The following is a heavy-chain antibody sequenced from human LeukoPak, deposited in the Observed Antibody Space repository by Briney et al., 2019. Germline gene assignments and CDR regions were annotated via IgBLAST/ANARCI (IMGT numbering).Heavy chain of an antibody. V-gene: IGHV4-59*08. J-gene: IGHJ3*02. CDR1: GGSISSYY. CDR2: IYSSGST. CDR3: ARQGSGGRAFDI. D-gene: IGHD1-26*01. Sequence: SETLSLTCIVSGGSISSYYWSWIGQTPGKGLEWLGYIYSSGSTNSNPSLKSRVTISVDTSESQFSLKMTSVTAADTAVYYCARQGSGGRAFDIWGQGTMVTVSS.